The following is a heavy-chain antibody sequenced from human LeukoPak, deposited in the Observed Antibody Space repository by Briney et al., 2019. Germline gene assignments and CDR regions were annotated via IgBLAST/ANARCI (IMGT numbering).Heavy chain of an antibody. D-gene: IGHD3-22*01. J-gene: IGHJ3*02. Sequence: PGGSLRLSCAASGFTFSSYEMNWVRQAPGKGLEWVSYISSSGSTIYYADSVKGRFTISRDNAKNSLYLQMDSLRAEDTAVYYCARDPYYYDSSAGIDIWGQGTMVTVSS. CDR2: ISSSGSTI. CDR1: GFTFSSYE. CDR3: ARDPYYYDSSAGIDI. V-gene: IGHV3-48*03.